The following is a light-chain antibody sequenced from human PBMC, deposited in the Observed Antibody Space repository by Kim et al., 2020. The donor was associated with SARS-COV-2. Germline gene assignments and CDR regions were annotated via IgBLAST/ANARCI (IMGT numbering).Light chain of an antibody. J-gene: IGLJ2*01. V-gene: IGLV3-19*01. CDR1: SLRTFY. CDR2: GKN. CDR3: NSRNSGDYNVV. Sequence: SSELTQDPAVSVALGQTARITCQGDSLRTFYTNWYQQKPGQAPVLVIYGKNNRPSGIPDRFSGSSSGNTASLTINGAQAEDEADYYCNSRNSGDYNVVFG.